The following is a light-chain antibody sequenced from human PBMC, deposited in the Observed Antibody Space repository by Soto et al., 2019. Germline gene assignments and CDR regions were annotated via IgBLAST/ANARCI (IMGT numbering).Light chain of an antibody. Sequence: DIQISQSPSSLSASVGDRVTITCRASQDLSNFLAWYQQKPGRVPELLIYEASTLQSGVSSRFNGGGSGTEFTLTISSLQPEDAATYYCQKYKSAPYTFGQGTKLQIK. CDR1: QDLSNF. V-gene: IGKV1-27*01. J-gene: IGKJ2*01. CDR2: EAS. CDR3: QKYKSAPYT.